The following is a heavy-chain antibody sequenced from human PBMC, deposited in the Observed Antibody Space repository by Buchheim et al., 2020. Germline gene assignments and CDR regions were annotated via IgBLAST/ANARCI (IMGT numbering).Heavy chain of an antibody. Sequence: QVQLVESGGGVVQPGRSLRLSCAVSGFTFRSYAMHWVRQAPGKGLERVAVVSYDGSNTYHADSAKGRFTISRDNSKNTLYLQMNSLRGEDTAVYYCARDKGRYYFDYWGQGTL. CDR3: ARDKGRYYFDY. D-gene: IGHD1-26*01. CDR2: VSYDGSNT. CDR1: GFTFRSYA. J-gene: IGHJ4*02. V-gene: IGHV3-30*04.